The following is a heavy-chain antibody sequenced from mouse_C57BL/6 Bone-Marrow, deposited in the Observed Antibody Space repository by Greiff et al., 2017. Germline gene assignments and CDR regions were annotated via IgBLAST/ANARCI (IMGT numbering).Heavy chain of an antibody. D-gene: IGHD1-1*01. J-gene: IGHJ2*01. CDR1: GYTFTSYW. CDR3: ASYYYGSTYFDY. Sequence: QVHVKQPGTDLVKPGASVKLSCKASGYTFTSYWMHWVKQRPGQGLEWIGNINPSNGGTNYNEKFKSKATLTVDKSSSTAYMQLSSLTSEDSAVYYCASYYYGSTYFDYGGQGTTLTVSS. V-gene: IGHV1-53*01. CDR2: INPSNGGT.